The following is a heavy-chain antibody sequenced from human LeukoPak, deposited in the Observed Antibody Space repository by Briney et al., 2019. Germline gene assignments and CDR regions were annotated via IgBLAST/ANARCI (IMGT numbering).Heavy chain of an antibody. CDR3: ARGPVGYYGSGSYYAQFDP. Sequence: SETLSLTCAVYGGSFSGYYWSWIRQPPGKGLEWIGEINHSGGTNYNPSLKSRVTISVDTSKNQFSLKLSSVTAADTAVYYCARGPVGYYGSGSYYAQFDPWGQGTLVTVSS. CDR1: GGSFSGYY. CDR2: INHSGGT. D-gene: IGHD3-10*01. V-gene: IGHV4-34*01. J-gene: IGHJ5*02.